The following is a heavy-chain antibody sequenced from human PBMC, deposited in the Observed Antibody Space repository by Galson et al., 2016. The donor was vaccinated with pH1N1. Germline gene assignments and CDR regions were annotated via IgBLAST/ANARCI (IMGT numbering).Heavy chain of an antibody. CDR3: ARGGVPNFGVIKYYGMDV. CDR1: GGTISEYA. D-gene: IGHD3-3*01. V-gene: IGHV1-69*06. J-gene: IGHJ6*02. CDR2: NIPIFGTP. Sequence: SVKVCCKASGGTISEYAISWVRQAPGQGLECMGGNIPIFGTPNYAQNFRGRLKITADKSTSTVHREKKSMTPDDTAVSYCARGGVPNFGVIKYYGMDVWGQGTTVTVSS.